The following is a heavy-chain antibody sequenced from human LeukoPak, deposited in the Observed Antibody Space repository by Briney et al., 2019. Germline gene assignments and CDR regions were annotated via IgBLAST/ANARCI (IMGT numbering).Heavy chain of an antibody. CDR2: INPNSGGT. CDR1: GYTFTGYY. CDR3: ARDDEDRVCFDP. Sequence: ASVKVSCKASGYTFTGYYMHWVRQAPGQGLEWMGWINPNSGGTNYAQKFQGRVTMTRDTSISTAYMELSRLRSDDTAMYYCARDDEDRVCFDPWGQGTLVTVSS. J-gene: IGHJ5*02. V-gene: IGHV1-2*02.